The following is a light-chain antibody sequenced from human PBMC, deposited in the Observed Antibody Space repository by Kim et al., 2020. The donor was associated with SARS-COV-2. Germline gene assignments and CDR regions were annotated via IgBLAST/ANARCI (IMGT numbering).Light chain of an antibody. Sequence: FSPGERATLSCRASQGVSSYLAWYQQKPGQAPRLLIYDASNRATGIPARFSGSGSGTDFTLTISSLEPEDFAVYYCQQRSNWPPTFGQGTKVDIK. CDR2: DAS. CDR3: QQRSNWPPT. J-gene: IGKJ1*01. CDR1: QGVSSY. V-gene: IGKV3-11*01.